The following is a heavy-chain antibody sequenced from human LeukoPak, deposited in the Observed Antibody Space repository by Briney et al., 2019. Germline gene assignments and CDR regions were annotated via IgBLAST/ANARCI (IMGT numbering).Heavy chain of an antibody. CDR3: AAWGLRNY. Sequence: GGSLRLSRAASGFAFRDYWMNWVRQAPGKGLEWVANINLGGSVISYVDSVKGRCTASRDNAENSLSLQMNSLRAEDTAVYYCAAWGLRNYWGQGTLVTVSS. CDR1: GFAFRDYW. D-gene: IGHD7-27*01. V-gene: IGHV3-7*01. CDR2: INLGGSVI. J-gene: IGHJ4*02.